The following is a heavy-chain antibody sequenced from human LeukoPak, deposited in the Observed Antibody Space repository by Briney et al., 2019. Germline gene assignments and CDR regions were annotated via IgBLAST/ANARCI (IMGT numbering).Heavy chain of an antibody. CDR3: AKDPLPYCSGGSCYSSFDY. CDR2: ISGSGGST. D-gene: IGHD2-15*01. J-gene: IGHJ4*02. CDR1: GFTFSSYA. Sequence: GGSLRLSCAASGFTFSSYAMSWVRQAPGKGLEWVSAISGSGGSTYYADSVKGRFTISRDNSNNTLYLQMNSLRAEDTAVYYCAKDPLPYCSGGSCYSSFDYWGQGTLVTVSS. V-gene: IGHV3-23*01.